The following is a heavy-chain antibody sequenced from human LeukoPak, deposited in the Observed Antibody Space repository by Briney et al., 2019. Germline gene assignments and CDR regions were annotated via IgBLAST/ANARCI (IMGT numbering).Heavy chain of an antibody. CDR1: GFTFSSYG. J-gene: IGHJ3*02. CDR2: ISWNSGSI. CDR3: AKDYLPLIAASGAFDI. D-gene: IGHD6-13*01. V-gene: IGHV3-9*03. Sequence: PGGSLRLSCAASGFTFSSYGMSWVRQAPGKGLEWVSGISWNSGSIGYADSVKGRFTISRDNAKNSLYLQMNSLRAEDMALYYCAKDYLPLIAASGAFDIWGQGTMVTVSS.